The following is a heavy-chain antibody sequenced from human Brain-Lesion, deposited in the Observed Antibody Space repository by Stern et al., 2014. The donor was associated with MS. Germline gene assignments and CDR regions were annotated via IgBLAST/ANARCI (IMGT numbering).Heavy chain of an antibody. D-gene: IGHD1-26*01. CDR1: GGSINGYY. V-gene: IGHV4-59*01. Sequence: QVQPQESGPGLLKSSEILSLTCTVSGGSINGYYWSWIRQSPGKGLEWIGYISSRGSPNHNPSLKSRAPMSVDPSKNHFSLKLTSVTAADTAVYYCAREGVKLSGDGGGYYHDYWGQGTLVTVSS. CDR3: AREGVKLSGDGGGYYHDY. CDR2: ISSRGSP. J-gene: IGHJ4*02.